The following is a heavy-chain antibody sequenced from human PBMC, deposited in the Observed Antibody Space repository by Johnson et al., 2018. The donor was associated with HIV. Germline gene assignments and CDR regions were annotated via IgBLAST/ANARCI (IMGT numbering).Heavy chain of an antibody. Sequence: VQLVESGGGLVQPGGSLRLSCAASGFTVSSNYMSWVRQAPGKGLEWVSVIYSGGSTYYADSVKGRFTISRDNSKNTLYLQMNSLRAEDTAVYYCASTNIAAPTGSDAFDIWGQGTMVTVSS. CDR1: GFTVSSNY. V-gene: IGHV3-66*02. CDR2: IYSGGST. CDR3: ASTNIAAPTGSDAFDI. D-gene: IGHD6-13*01. J-gene: IGHJ3*02.